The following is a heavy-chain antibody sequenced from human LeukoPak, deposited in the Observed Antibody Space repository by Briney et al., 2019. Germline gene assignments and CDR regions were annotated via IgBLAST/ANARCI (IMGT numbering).Heavy chain of an antibody. CDR3: AKGSGGSCYSGLDV. V-gene: IGHV3-23*01. J-gene: IGHJ6*02. Sequence: GGSLRLSCAASGFTLSNYAMGGVRQAPGKGLEGVTAICGSARSTYYADAVKGRFTISRDNSKNPLYLQMHSLRAEDTAVYHCAKGSGGSCYSGLDVWGQGTTVTVSS. CDR2: ICGSARST. D-gene: IGHD2-15*01. CDR1: GFTLSNYA.